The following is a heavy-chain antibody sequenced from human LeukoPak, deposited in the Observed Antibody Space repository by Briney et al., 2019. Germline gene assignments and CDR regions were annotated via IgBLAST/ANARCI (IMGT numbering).Heavy chain of an antibody. CDR1: GYSFSYSW. V-gene: IGHV5-51*01. CDR3: VRSYGGIAGYFDY. Sequence: PGESLKISCKGSGYSFSYSWIGWVRQMPGKGLEWMGIIYPDDSDTRYSPSFQGQVTISADKSINTAYLQWSSLKASDTAMYYCVRSYGGIAGYFDYWGQGTLVTVSS. J-gene: IGHJ4*02. CDR2: IYPDDSDT. D-gene: IGHD4-23*01.